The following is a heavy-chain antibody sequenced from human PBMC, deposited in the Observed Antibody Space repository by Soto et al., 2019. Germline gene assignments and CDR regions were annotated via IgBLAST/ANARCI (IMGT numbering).Heavy chain of an antibody. J-gene: IGHJ4*02. D-gene: IGHD2-15*01. CDR3: ARVHCSGGSCYFFDY. V-gene: IGHV4-31*02. CDR2: ISSSGAT. CDR1: GGSISSGRYY. Sequence: SETLSLTCSVSGGSISSGRYYWSWIRQHPGEGLEWVGYISSSGATYYTPSLRNRVTISVDKSKNQFSLKMGSVTAADTAVYYCARVHCSGGSCYFFDYWGQGTLVTVSS.